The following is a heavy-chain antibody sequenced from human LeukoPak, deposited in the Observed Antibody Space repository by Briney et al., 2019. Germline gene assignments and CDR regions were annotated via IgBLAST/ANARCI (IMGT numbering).Heavy chain of an antibody. CDR1: GGTFSSYT. CDR2: IIPILGIA. V-gene: IGHV1-69*02. Sequence: SVKVSCKASGGTFSSYTISWVRQAPGQGLEWMGRIIPILGIANYAQKFQGRVTITADKSTSTAYMELSSLRSEDTAVYYCARGLDCSSTSCYANYWGQGTLVTVSS. CDR3: ARGLDCSSTSCYANY. J-gene: IGHJ4*02. D-gene: IGHD2-2*01.